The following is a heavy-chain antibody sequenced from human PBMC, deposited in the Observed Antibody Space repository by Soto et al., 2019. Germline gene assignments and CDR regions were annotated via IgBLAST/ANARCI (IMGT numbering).Heavy chain of an antibody. CDR3: AGEVVAAPHSGDYVFDY. D-gene: IGHD4-17*01. CDR1: GGSISSGGYY. V-gene: IGHV4-31*03. CDR2: IYYSGST. Sequence: SETLSLTCTVSGGSISSGGYYWSWIRQHPGKGLEWIGYIYYSGSTYYNPSLKSRVTISVDTSKNQFSLKLSSVTAADTVVYYCAGEVVAAPHSGDYVFDYWGQGTLVTVSS. J-gene: IGHJ4*02.